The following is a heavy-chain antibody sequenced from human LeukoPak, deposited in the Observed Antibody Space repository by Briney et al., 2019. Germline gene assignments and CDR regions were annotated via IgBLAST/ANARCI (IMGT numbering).Heavy chain of an antibody. D-gene: IGHD3-10*01. CDR3: ARDTYGSGNYHPFDY. J-gene: IGHJ4*02. V-gene: IGHV1-2*02. Sequence: ASVTVSCKASGYTFTGYYIHWVRQAPGQGLEWMGWINPNSGATSFAQKFQGRVTMTRDTSISSAYMEVSGLRSDDTAVYYWARDTYGSGNYHPFDYWGQGTLVTVSS. CDR2: INPNSGAT. CDR1: GYTFTGYY.